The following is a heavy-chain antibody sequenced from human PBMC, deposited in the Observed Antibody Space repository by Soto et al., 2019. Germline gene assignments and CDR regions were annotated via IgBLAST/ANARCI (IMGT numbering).Heavy chain of an antibody. V-gene: IGHV4-59*08. J-gene: IGHJ4*02. Sequence: SETLSLTCTVSGDSINSYYGGWFRQPPGKGLEWIGYIYYSGSTTYHPSLKSRVTISVDTSKNQFSLNLTSVTAADTAVYYCARLGGYYQAFDQWGQGSLVTVS. CDR3: ARLGGYYQAFDQ. CDR1: GDSINSYY. CDR2: IYYSGST. D-gene: IGHD3-22*01.